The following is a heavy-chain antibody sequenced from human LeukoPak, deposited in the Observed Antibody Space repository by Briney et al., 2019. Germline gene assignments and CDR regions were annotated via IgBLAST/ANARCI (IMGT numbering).Heavy chain of an antibody. J-gene: IGHJ6*02. CDR3: ARGVNYGMDV. Sequence: KPGGSLRLSCAAPGFTFRNSAMHWVRQAPGKGLEWVAFISHDGSIEYYADSVKGRFTVSRDNSKNTLYLQMNSLRGEDTAVYYCARGVNYGMDVWGQGTTAIVSS. CDR1: GFTFRNSA. V-gene: IGHV3-30*04. CDR2: ISHDGSIE.